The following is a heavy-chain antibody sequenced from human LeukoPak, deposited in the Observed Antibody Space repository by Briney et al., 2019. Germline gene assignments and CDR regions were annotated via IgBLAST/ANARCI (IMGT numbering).Heavy chain of an antibody. D-gene: IGHD1-1*01. Sequence: GGSLRLSCAASGFTFSRYWMHWVRQAPGKGLVWVSRISPDGSRTTYADSVKGRFTISRDNAKNTVYLQMNSLRAEDTAVYYCARVANWNDLVQYYYYYYMDVWGKGTTVTVSS. CDR1: GFTFSRYW. J-gene: IGHJ6*03. CDR3: ARVANWNDLVQYYYYYYMDV. V-gene: IGHV3-74*01. CDR2: ISPDGSRT.